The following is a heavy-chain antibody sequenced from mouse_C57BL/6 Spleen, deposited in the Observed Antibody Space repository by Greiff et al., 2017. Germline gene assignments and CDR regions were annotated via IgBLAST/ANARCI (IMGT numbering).Heavy chain of an antibody. CDR1: GYTFTNYW. J-gene: IGHJ2*01. D-gene: IGHD1-1*01. V-gene: IGHV1-63*01. CDR3: ARRDTTVVEDYFDY. CDR2: IYPGGGYT. Sequence: QVQLKESGAELVRPGTSVKMSCKASGYTFTNYWIGWAKQRPGHGLEWIGDIYPGGGYTNYNEKFKGKATLTADKSSSTAYMQFSSLTSEDSAIYYCARRDTTVVEDYFDYWGQGTTLTVSS.